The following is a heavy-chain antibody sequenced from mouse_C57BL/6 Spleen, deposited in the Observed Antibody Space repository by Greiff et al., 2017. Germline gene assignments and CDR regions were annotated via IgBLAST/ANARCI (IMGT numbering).Heavy chain of an antibody. CDR2: IDPSDSYT. CDR1: GYTFTSYW. V-gene: IGHV1-69*01. CDR3: ARDDYDSYFDY. Sequence: QVQLQQPGAELVMPGASVKLSCKASGYTFTSYWMHWVKQRPGQGLEWIGEIDPSDSYTNYNQKFKGKSTLTVDKSSSTAYMQLSSLTSEDSAVYYCARDDYDSYFDYWGQGTTLTVSS. J-gene: IGHJ2*01. D-gene: IGHD2-4*01.